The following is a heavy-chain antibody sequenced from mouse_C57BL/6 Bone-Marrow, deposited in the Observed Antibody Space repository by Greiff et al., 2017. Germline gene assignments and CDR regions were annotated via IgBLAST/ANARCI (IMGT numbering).Heavy chain of an antibody. Sequence: QVQLQQSGPELVKPGASVKISCKASGYAFSSSWMNWVKQRPGKGLEWIGRIYPGDGDTNYNGKFKGKATLTADKSSSTAYMQLSSLTSEDSAVYFCAVANWDARFDYWGQGTTLTVSS. V-gene: IGHV1-82*01. CDR3: AVANWDARFDY. J-gene: IGHJ2*01. D-gene: IGHD4-1*01. CDR1: GYAFSSSW. CDR2: IYPGDGDT.